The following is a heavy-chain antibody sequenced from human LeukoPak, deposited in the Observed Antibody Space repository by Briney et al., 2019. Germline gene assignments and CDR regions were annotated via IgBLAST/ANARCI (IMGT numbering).Heavy chain of an antibody. CDR3: ARDMVVRGVYDY. D-gene: IGHD3-10*01. J-gene: IGHJ4*02. CDR1: GYSISSNYY. CDR2: IYHSGST. Sequence: SETLSLTCTVSGYSISSNYYWGWIRQPPGKGLEWIGSIYHSGSTYYNPSLKSRVTISVDTSKNQFSLKLSSVTAADTAVYYCARDMVVRGVYDYWGQGTLVTVSS. V-gene: IGHV4-38-2*02.